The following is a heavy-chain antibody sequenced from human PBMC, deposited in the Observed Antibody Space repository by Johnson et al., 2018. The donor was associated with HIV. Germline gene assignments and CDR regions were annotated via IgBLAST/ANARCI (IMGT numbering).Heavy chain of an antibody. J-gene: IGHJ3*02. CDR3: VRRPFGAAPGADAFDI. D-gene: IGHD6-13*01. CDR1: GFTFSNFG. CDR2: IWSDGNNK. V-gene: IGHV3-30*02. Sequence: QVQLVESGGGVVRPGGSLRLSCAASGFTFSNFGMHWVRQAPGKGLEWVAFIWSDGNNKYYADSVKGRFTISRDISKKTLYLQMSSLRAEDTAVYYCVRRPFGAAPGADAFDIWGQGTMVTVSS.